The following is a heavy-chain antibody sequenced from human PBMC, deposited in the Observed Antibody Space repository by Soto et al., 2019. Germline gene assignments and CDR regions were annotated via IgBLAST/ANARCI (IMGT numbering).Heavy chain of an antibody. V-gene: IGHV4-39*01. CDR1: GGSISSSSYY. CDR3: ARQIGYGYYYYGMDV. Sequence: PSETLSLTCTVSGGSISSSSYYWGWIRQPPGKGLEWIGSIYYSGSTYYNPSLKSRVTISVDTSKNQFSLKLSSVTAADTAVYYCARQIGYGYYYYGMDVWGQGTTVTVS. J-gene: IGHJ6*02. D-gene: IGHD6-13*01. CDR2: IYYSGST.